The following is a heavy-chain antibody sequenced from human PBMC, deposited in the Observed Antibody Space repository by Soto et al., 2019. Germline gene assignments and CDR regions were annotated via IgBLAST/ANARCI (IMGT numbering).Heavy chain of an antibody. CDR1: GGSISSSSYY. Sequence: SETLSLTCTVSGGSISSSSYYWGWIRQPPGKGLEWIGSIYYSGSTYYNPSLKSRVTISVDTSKNQFSLKLSSVTAADTAVYYCARQTLRITIFGVVNKFDYWGQGTLVTVSS. J-gene: IGHJ4*02. D-gene: IGHD3-3*01. V-gene: IGHV4-39*01. CDR3: ARQTLRITIFGVVNKFDY. CDR2: IYYSGST.